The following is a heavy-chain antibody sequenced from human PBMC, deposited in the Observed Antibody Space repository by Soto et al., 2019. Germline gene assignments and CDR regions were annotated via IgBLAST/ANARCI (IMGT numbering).Heavy chain of an antibody. Sequence: QITLKESGPTLVKPTQTLTLTCTFSGFSLSTSGVGVGWIRQPPGKALEWLALIYWDDDKRYSPSLKSRLTITKDTSKNQMILTMTNMDPVDTATYYCAHSFYFAYSSGWPSYFDYWGQGTLVTVS. V-gene: IGHV2-5*02. D-gene: IGHD6-19*01. J-gene: IGHJ4*02. CDR1: GFSLSTSGVG. CDR2: IYWDDDK. CDR3: AHSFYFAYSSGWPSYFDY.